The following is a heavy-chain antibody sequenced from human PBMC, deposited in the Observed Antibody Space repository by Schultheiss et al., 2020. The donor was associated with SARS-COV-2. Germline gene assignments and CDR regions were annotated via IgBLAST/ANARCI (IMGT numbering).Heavy chain of an antibody. V-gene: IGHV4-59*01. J-gene: IGHJ5*02. CDR2: IYYSGST. CDR3: AREDRSSSGNNWFDP. CDR1: GGSISSYY. D-gene: IGHD6-13*01. Sequence: SQTLSLTCTVSGGSISSYYRSWIRQPPGKGLEWIGYIYYSGSTNYNPSLKSRVTISVDTSKNQFSLKLSSVTAADTAVYYCAREDRSSSGNNWFDPWGQGTLVTVSS.